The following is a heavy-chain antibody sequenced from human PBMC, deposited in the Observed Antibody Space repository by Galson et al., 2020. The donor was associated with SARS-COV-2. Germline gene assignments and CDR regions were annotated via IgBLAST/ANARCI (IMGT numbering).Heavy chain of an antibody. CDR1: GGSISSGDFC. D-gene: IGHD3-22*01. J-gene: IGHJ4*02. Sequence: ETSETLSLTCTVSGGSISSGDFCWSWIRQPPGKGLEWIGYTYCHGNTYYNPSLKSRLTASVDTSKNQFSLNLSSGTAADTAVYYCARVVDPSGYGSGHDCWGKGTLVTVSS. CDR2: TYCHGNT. V-gene: IGHV4-30-4*01. CDR3: ARVVDPSGYGSGHDC.